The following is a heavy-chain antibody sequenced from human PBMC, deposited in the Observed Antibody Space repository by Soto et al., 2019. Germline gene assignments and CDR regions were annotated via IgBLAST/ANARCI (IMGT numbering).Heavy chain of an antibody. CDR2: IRQDGSEK. Sequence: GGSLRLSCAASGFTFSSYWMSWVRQAPGKGLEWVANIRQDGSEKYYVDSVKGRFTISRDNAKNSLYLQMNSLRAEDTAVYYCARVYYDILTGYPDAFDIWGQGTMVTVSS. V-gene: IGHV3-7*01. J-gene: IGHJ3*02. D-gene: IGHD3-9*01. CDR1: GFTFSSYW. CDR3: ARVYYDILTGYPDAFDI.